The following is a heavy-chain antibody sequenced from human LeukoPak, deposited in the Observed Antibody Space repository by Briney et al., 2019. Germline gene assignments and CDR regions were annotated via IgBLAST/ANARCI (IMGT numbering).Heavy chain of an antibody. CDR2: INSDGSEG. Sequence: GGSLRLSCAVSGFTFSGFWMSWSRQAPGKGLEWVASINSDGSEGYYADVVKGRFTISRDNSKNTLYLQMNSLRAEDTAVYYCARDSKRGVAVAGTLTYYGMDVWGQGTTVTVSS. V-gene: IGHV3-7*01. CDR3: ARDSKRGVAVAGTLTYYGMDV. D-gene: IGHD6-19*01. J-gene: IGHJ6*02. CDR1: GFTFSGFW.